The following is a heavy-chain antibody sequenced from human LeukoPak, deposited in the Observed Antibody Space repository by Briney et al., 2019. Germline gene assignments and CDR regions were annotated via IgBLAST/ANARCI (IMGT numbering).Heavy chain of an antibody. J-gene: IGHJ6*03. CDR1: GFTFNTYA. Sequence: PGGSLRLSCAASGFTFNTYAMIWVRQAPGKGREWVSSMTTISTLMYYAASVKGRFTVSRDNAKNSLYLQMNSLRAEDTAVYYCTRARVVTVPGTADYYFYMDVWGRGTTVTVSS. D-gene: IGHD6-19*01. CDR3: TRARVVTVPGTADYYFYMDV. V-gene: IGHV3-21*01. CDR2: MTTISTLM.